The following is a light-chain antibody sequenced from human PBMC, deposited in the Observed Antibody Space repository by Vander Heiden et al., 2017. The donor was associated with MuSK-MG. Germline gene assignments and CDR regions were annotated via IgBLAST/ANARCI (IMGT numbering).Light chain of an antibody. CDR2: YKSDSDK. CDR1: SDINVGSFQ. V-gene: IGLV5-45*03. Sequence: QAVLTQPSSLSASPGASASLTCTLRSDINVGSFQISLYQQKPGSPPQYPLRYKSDSDKQRGSGVPSRCSGSKDASANAVILLISGLRAEDEDYYYCMIWNSGAVVFGGGTKLTVL. J-gene: IGLJ2*01. CDR3: MIWNSGAVV.